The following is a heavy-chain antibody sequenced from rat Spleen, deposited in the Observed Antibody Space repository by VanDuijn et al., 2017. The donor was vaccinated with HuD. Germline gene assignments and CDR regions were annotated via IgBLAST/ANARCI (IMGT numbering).Heavy chain of an antibody. CDR1: GFTFSDYS. CDR3: TRRGTIYDFDY. J-gene: IGHJ2*01. Sequence: EVQLVESGGGLVQPGRSLKLSCAASGFTFSDYSMAWVRQAPKKGLEWVATISYDGSRTYFRDSVKGRFTISKDNAQSTAYLQMDSLRSEDTATYSWTRRGTIYDFDYWGQGIMVTVSS. V-gene: IGHV5-7*01. D-gene: IGHD1-2*01. CDR2: ISYDGSRT.